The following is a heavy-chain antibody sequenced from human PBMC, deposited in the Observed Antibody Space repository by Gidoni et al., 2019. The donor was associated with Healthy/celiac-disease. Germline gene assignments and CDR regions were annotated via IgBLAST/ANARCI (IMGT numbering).Heavy chain of an antibody. J-gene: IGHJ5*02. CDR2: IIPILGIS. Sequence: QVQLVQSGAEVKKPGSSVKVSCKASGGAFSGYAISWGRQAPGQGLEWMGRIIPILGISNYAQKFQGRVTITADKSTSTAYMELSSLRSEDTAVYYCAPGELEPGLTHPWGQGTLVTVSS. CDR1: GGAFSGYA. V-gene: IGHV1-69*09. CDR3: APGELEPGLTHP. D-gene: IGHD1-1*01.